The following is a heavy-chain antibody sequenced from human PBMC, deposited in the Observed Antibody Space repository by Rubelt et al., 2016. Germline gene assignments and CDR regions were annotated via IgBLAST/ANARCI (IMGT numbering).Heavy chain of an antibody. D-gene: IGHD2-2*01. J-gene: IGHJ5*02. CDR3: ARGYCSSANCLFNWFDP. Sequence: QVQLVQSGAEVKKPGASVKVSCKASGYTFTSYGISWVRQAPGQGLEWMGWISAYDGNTNYAQKLHGRVTMTTDTSTSTAYMELRSLRSDDTAVYFCARGYCSSANCLFNWFDPWGQGTLVTVSS. CDR1: GYTFTSYG. V-gene: IGHV1-18*01. CDR2: ISAYDGNT.